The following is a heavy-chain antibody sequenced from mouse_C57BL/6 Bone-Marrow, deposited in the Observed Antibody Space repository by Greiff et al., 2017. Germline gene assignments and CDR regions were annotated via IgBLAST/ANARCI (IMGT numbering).Heavy chain of an antibody. V-gene: IGHV14-2*01. CDR3: ASSLGSAMDY. Sequence: VQLQQSGAELVKPGASVKLSCTASGFNIKAYYMHWVKQRTEQGLEWIGRIDPEDGETKSASKFPGKAPITADTSSNTAYLQLSSLTSGDTAVYYCASSLGSAMDYWGQGTSVTVSS. CDR1: GFNIKAYY. D-gene: IGHD6-1*01. CDR2: IDPEDGET. J-gene: IGHJ4*01.